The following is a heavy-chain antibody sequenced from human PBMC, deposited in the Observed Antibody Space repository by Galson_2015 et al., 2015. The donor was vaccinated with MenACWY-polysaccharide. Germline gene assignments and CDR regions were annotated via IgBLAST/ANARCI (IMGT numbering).Heavy chain of an antibody. V-gene: IGHV3-7*01. Sequence: SLRLSCAASGFTFSRSWMTWVRQAPGKGLEWVANIQDNGNEKNYEDSVKGRFTISRDNAKNSMYLQMDRLRVEDTAVYYCARDAYTTGGYSSLDYWGQGTLVTVSS. CDR3: ARDAYTTGGYSSLDY. D-gene: IGHD2-2*02. CDR1: GFTFSRSW. CDR2: IQDNGNEK. J-gene: IGHJ4*02.